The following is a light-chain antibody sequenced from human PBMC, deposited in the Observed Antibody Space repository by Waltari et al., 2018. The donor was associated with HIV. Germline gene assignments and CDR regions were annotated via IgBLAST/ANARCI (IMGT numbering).Light chain of an antibody. CDR1: NIESKS. CDR2: DDS. Sequence: SYVLTQPPSVSVAPGQTASFSCGGDNIESKSVHWYQQKAGQAPVLVVYDDSDRPSGIPERFSGFNSGNTATLTISRVEAGDEADYYCQVWDSGSDQTLFGGGTKLTVL. J-gene: IGLJ2*01. V-gene: IGLV3-21*02. CDR3: QVWDSGSDQTL.